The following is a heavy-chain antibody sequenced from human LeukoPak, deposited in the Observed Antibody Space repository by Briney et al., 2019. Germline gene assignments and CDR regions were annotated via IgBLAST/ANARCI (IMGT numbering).Heavy chain of an antibody. CDR1: GFTFSSYA. Sequence: GGSLRLSCAASGFTFSSYAMSWVRQAPGKGLEWVSAISGSGGSTYYADSVKGRFTISRDNSKNTLYLQMNSLRAEDTAVYYCAKSPIWTTFYYYYYMDVWGKGTTVTVSS. D-gene: IGHD3/OR15-3a*01. J-gene: IGHJ6*03. V-gene: IGHV3-23*01. CDR3: AKSPIWTTFYYYYYMDV. CDR2: ISGSGGST.